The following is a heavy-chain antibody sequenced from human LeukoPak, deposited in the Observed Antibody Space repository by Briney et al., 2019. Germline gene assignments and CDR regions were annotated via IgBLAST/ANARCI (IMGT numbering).Heavy chain of an antibody. D-gene: IGHD5-18*01. J-gene: IGHJ4*02. CDR2: IYYSGST. V-gene: IGHV4-59*01. CDR1: GGSISSYY. CDR3: ARAPTSYDPLDY. Sequence: SETLSLTCTVSGGSISSYYWSWIRQPPGKGLEWIGYIYYSGSTNYNPSLKSRVTISVDTSKNQFSLKLSSVTAADAAVYYCARAPTSYDPLDYWGQGTQVTVSS.